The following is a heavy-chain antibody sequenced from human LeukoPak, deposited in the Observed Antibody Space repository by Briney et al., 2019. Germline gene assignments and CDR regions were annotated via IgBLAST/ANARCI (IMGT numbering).Heavy chain of an antibody. J-gene: IGHJ4*02. D-gene: IGHD1-20*01. CDR3: ARDSGITGTTGAIDY. CDR2: INTNSGGT. CDR1: GYTFTGYY. Sequence: GASVKVSCKASGYTFTGYYMHWVRQAPGQGLEWMGRINTNSGGTNYAQKFQGRVTVTRDTSITTAYMELSRLRSDDTAVYYCARDSGITGTTGAIDYWGQGTLVTVSS. V-gene: IGHV1-2*06.